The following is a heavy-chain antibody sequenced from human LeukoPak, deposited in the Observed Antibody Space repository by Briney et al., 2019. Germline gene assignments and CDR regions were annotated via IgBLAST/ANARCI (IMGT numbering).Heavy chain of an antibody. CDR1: GFTFSSYW. V-gene: IGHV3-7*01. CDR2: IKQDGSEK. Sequence: GGSLRLSCVASGFTFSSYWMSWVRQAPGKGLEWVANIKQDGSEKYYVDSVKGRFTISRDNAKNSLYLQMNSLRAEDTAVYYCARGYCGGDCYGDAFDIWGQGTMVTVSS. J-gene: IGHJ3*02. CDR3: ARGYCGGDCYGDAFDI. D-gene: IGHD2-21*02.